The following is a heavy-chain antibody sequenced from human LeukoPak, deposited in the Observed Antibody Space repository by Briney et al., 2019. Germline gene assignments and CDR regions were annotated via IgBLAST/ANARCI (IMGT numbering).Heavy chain of an antibody. CDR3: AREMVEVGASN. CDR1: GFSFSSYG. D-gene: IGHD1-26*01. Sequence: GGSLRLSCAASGFSFSSYGMHWVRQAPRKGLEWVALIWYDGTNKYYADSVKGRFTISRDNSKNTLYLQMNSLRAEDTAVYYCAREMVEVGASNWGQGTLVTVSS. CDR2: IWYDGTNK. J-gene: IGHJ4*02. V-gene: IGHV3-33*01.